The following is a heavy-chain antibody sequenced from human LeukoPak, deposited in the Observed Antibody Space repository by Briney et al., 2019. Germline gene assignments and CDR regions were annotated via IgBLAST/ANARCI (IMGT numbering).Heavy chain of an antibody. V-gene: IGHV4-39*07. Sequence: SETLSLTCTVSGGSISSSSYYWGWIRQPPGKGLEWIGSIYYSGSTYYNPSLKSRVTISVDTSKNQFSLKLSSVTAADTAVYYCARGRGSSWYYFDYWGQGTLVTVSS. J-gene: IGHJ4*02. CDR2: IYYSGST. D-gene: IGHD6-13*01. CDR1: GGSISSSSYY. CDR3: ARGRGSSWYYFDY.